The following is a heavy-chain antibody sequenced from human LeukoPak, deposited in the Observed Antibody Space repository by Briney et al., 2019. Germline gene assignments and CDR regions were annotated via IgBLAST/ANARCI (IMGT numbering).Heavy chain of an antibody. J-gene: IGHJ4*02. CDR2: VYYSGNT. CDR1: GGSISSDTYY. V-gene: IGHV4-39*01. Sequence: SETLSLTCTVSGGSISSDTYYWGWIRQPPGKGLEWIGSVYYSGNTYYNPSLKSRVTISVDTSKNQFSLKLSSVTAADTAVYYCTYDYVWGSYRFDYWGQGTLVTVSS. CDR3: TYDYVWGSYRFDY. D-gene: IGHD3-16*02.